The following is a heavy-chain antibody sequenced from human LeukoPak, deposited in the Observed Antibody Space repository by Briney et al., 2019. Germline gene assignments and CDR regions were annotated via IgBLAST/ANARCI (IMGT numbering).Heavy chain of an antibody. V-gene: IGHV3-23*01. D-gene: IGHD6-6*01. CDR3: AKAGSIAARPPIFDY. CDR2: ISGSGGST. Sequence: PGGSLRLSCSASGFTFSSYAMSWVRQAPGKGLEWVSAISGSGGSTYYADSVKGRFTISRDNAKNTLYLQMNSLRAEDTAVYYCAKAGSIAARPPIFDYWGQGTLVTVSS. CDR1: GFTFSSYA. J-gene: IGHJ4*02.